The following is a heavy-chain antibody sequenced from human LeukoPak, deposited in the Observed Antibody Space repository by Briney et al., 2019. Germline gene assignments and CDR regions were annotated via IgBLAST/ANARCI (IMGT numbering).Heavy chain of an antibody. V-gene: IGHV4-39*01. CDR2: VHYSGNT. D-gene: IGHD5/OR15-5a*01. J-gene: IGHJ6*02. Sequence: SETLSLTCTVSGCSTSSSSYYWDWPRQPPGRGLEWIGSVHYSGNTYSNPSLKSRVTISVDTSKNQFSLNLSCVTAADTAVYYCARSTVRDYYYGMDFWGQGTTVTVSS. CDR1: GCSTSSSSYY. CDR3: ARSTVRDYYYGMDF.